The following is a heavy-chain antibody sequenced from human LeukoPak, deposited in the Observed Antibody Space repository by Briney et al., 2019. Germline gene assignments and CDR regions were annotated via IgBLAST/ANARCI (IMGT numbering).Heavy chain of an antibody. J-gene: IGHJ4*02. D-gene: IGHD6-13*01. CDR2: ISSSSSYI. CDR1: GFTFSSYS. CDR3: ARGLGSSWIFDH. V-gene: IGHV3-21*01. Sequence: GGSLRLSCAASGFTFSSYSMNWVRQAPGKGLEWVSSISSSSSYIYYADSVKGRFTISRDNAKNSLYLQMNSLRAEDAAVYYCARGLGSSWIFDHWGQGTLVTVSS.